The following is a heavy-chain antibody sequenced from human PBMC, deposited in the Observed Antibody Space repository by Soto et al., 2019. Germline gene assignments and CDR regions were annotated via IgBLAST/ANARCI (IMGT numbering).Heavy chain of an antibody. Sequence: QVQLQESGPGLVKPSETLSLTCTVSGGSISSYYWSWIRQPPGKGLEWIGYIYYTGSTNYNPSLKSRVTISVGASKNQFSLKLSSVTAADTAVYYCARAWGEAFDFWGQGTLVTVSS. V-gene: IGHV4-59*01. CDR3: ARAWGEAFDF. J-gene: IGHJ4*02. D-gene: IGHD3-16*01. CDR1: GGSISSYY. CDR2: IYYTGST.